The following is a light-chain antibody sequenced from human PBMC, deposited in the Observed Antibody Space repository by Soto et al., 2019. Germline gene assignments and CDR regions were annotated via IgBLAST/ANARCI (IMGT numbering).Light chain of an antibody. J-gene: IGLJ2*01. CDR2: RNN. CDR3: AAWDDSLSGHVV. CDR1: SSNIGSNY. V-gene: IGLV1-47*01. Sequence: QAVVTQPPSASGTPGQRVTISCSGSSSNIGSNYVYWHQQLPGTAPKLLIYRNNQRPSGVPDRFPGSKSGTSASLAISGLRSEDEADYYCAAWDDSLSGHVVFGGGTKLTVL.